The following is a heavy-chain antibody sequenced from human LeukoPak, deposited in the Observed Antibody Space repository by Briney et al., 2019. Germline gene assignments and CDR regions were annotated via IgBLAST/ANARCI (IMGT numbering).Heavy chain of an antibody. V-gene: IGHV1-18*01. CDR2: ISAYNGNT. Sequence: ASVKVSCKASGYTFTSYGISWVRQAPGQGLEWMGWISAYNGNTNYAQKLQGRVTMTTDTSTSTAYMELRSLRSDDTAVYYCESHNYYDSSGYLDAFDIWGQGTMVTVSS. J-gene: IGHJ3*02. CDR1: GYTFTSYG. CDR3: ESHNYYDSSGYLDAFDI. D-gene: IGHD3-22*01.